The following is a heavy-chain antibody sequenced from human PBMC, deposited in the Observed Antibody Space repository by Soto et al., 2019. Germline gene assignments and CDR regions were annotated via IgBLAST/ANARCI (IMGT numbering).Heavy chain of an antibody. Sequence: GGSLRLSCVASGFIFSNYGMTWVRQAPGKGLEWVSGMSNDGDRIYYADSARGRFTISRDNSKKTLFLQMNSLRAEDTALYYCAKDIYRNSYGFDVWGQGTMVTVSS. D-gene: IGHD5-12*01. J-gene: IGHJ3*01. CDR1: GFIFSNYG. V-gene: IGHV3-23*01. CDR3: AKDIYRNSYGFDV. CDR2: MSNDGDRI.